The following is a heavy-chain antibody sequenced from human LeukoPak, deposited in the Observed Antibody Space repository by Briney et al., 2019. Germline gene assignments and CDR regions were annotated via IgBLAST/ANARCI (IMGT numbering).Heavy chain of an antibody. CDR2: ISGSGGST. Sequence: PGGSLRLSCAAFGFTFSSYAMSWVRQAPGKGLEWVSAISGSGGSTYYADSVKGRFTISRDNSKNTLYLQMNSLRAEDTAVYYCAKGSILEWLSQLWFDPWGQGTLVTVSS. CDR1: GFTFSSYA. J-gene: IGHJ5*02. D-gene: IGHD3-3*01. CDR3: AKGSILEWLSQLWFDP. V-gene: IGHV3-23*01.